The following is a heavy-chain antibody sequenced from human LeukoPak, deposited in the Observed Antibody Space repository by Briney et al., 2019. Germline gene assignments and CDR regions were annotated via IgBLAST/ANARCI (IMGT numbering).Heavy chain of an antibody. CDR1: GYTFTGYY. Sequence: GASVKVSCKASGYTFTGYYMHWVRQAPGQGLEWMGWINPNSGDTNYAQKFQGRVTMTTDTSTSTAYMELRSLRSEDTAVYYCASMVTKRNTAMVLNYFDYWGQGTLVTVSS. CDR3: ASMVTKRNTAMVLNYFDY. J-gene: IGHJ4*02. V-gene: IGHV1-2*02. D-gene: IGHD5-18*01. CDR2: INPNSGDT.